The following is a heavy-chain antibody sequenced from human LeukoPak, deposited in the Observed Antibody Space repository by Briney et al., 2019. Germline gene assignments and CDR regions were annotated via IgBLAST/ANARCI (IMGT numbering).Heavy chain of an antibody. CDR3: AKDTTTVGNWFDP. CDR1: GFTFTSYA. V-gene: IGHV3-23*01. Sequence: GGSLRLSCAASGFTFTSYAMSWVRQAPGKGLEWVSAIGGSGGSTYYADSVKGRFTISRDNSKNTLYVQMNSLRAEDTAVYYCAKDTTTVGNWFDPWGQGTLGTISS. D-gene: IGHD4-23*01. CDR2: IGGSGGST. J-gene: IGHJ5*02.